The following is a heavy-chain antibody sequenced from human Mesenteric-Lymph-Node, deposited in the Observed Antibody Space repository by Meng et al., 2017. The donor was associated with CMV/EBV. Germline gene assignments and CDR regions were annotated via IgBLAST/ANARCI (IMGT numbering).Heavy chain of an antibody. CDR2: IYSGSST. J-gene: IGHJ6*02. CDR1: GFTVSSNY. Sequence: GESLKISCAASGFTVSSNYMSWVRQAPGKGLEWVSGIYSGSSTYYADSVKGRFTISRDNAKNSLYLQMNSLRAEDTAVYYCARVGYCDSITCYRGIGGMDVWGQGTTVTVSS. V-gene: IGHV3-66*01. D-gene: IGHD2-2*02. CDR3: ARVGYCDSITCYRGIGGMDV.